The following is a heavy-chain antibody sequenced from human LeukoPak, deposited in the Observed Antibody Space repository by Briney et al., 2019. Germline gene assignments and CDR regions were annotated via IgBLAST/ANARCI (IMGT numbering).Heavy chain of an antibody. CDR1: GYTFTSYG. CDR3: ARKGYYDFWSGYYGFDY. D-gene: IGHD3-3*01. CDR2: ISAYNGNT. J-gene: IGHJ4*02. Sequence: GASVKVSCKASGYTFTSYGISWVRQAPGQGLEWMGWISAYNGNTNYAQKFQGRVTMTRNTSISTAYMELSSLRSEDTAVYYCARKGYYDFWSGYYGFDYWGQGTLVTVSS. V-gene: IGHV1-18*01.